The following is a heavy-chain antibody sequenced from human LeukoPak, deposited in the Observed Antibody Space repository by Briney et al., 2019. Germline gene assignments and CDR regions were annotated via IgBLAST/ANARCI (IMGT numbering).Heavy chain of an antibody. CDR2: INSDGSST. CDR3: ATLAYCGGDCYSGAFDI. Sequence: GGSLRLSXAASGFTFSSYWMHWVRQAPGKGLVWVSRINSDGSSTSYADSVKGRFTISRDNAKNTLYLQMNSLRAEDTAVYYCATLAYCGGDCYSGAFDIWGQGTMVTVSS. V-gene: IGHV3-74*01. CDR1: GFTFSSYW. J-gene: IGHJ3*02. D-gene: IGHD2-21*01.